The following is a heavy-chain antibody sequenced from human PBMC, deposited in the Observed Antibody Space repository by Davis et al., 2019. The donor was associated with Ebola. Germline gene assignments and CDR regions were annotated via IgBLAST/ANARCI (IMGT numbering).Heavy chain of an antibody. CDR1: GGSISRSNW. CDR2: IYHSGST. V-gene: IGHV4-4*02. D-gene: IGHD4-17*01. Sequence: SETLSLTCAVSGGSISRSNWWSWVRKPPGKGLEWIGEIYHSGSTNYNPSLKSRVTISVDKSKNQFSLNLSSVTAADTAVYYCARGDYGAVPSEWFDPWGQGTLVTVSS. CDR3: ARGDYGAVPSEWFDP. J-gene: IGHJ5*02.